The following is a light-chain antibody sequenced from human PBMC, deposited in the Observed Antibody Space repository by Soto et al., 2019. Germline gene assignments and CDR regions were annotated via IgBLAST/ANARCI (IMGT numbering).Light chain of an antibody. J-gene: IGLJ1*01. CDR2: DVT. CDR3: SSYRRGSTYV. V-gene: IGLV2-14*03. CDR1: SSDVGGYNY. Sequence: HSALTQPASVSGSPGQSITVSCTGTSSDVGGYNYVSWYQQHPGKAARLMIYDVTNRPSGVSDRFSGSKSGNTASLTISGLQAEDEADYYCSSYRRGSTYVFGTGTKVTVL.